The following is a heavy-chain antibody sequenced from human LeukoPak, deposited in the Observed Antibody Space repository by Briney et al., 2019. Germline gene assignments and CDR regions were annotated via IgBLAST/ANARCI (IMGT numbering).Heavy chain of an antibody. CDR2: IIPIFGTA. J-gene: IGHJ6*03. CDR1: GGTFSSYA. CDR3: ARDGSRRGYYYMDV. Sequence: ASVKVSCKASGGTFSSYAISWVRQAPGQGLEWVGGIIPIFGTANYAQKFQGRVTITTDESTSTAYMELSSLRSEDTAVHYCARDGSRRGYYYMDVWGKGTTVTVSS. V-gene: IGHV1-69*05. D-gene: IGHD3-10*01.